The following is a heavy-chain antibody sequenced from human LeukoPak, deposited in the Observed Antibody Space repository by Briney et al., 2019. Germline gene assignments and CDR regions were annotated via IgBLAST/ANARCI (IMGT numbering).Heavy chain of an antibody. CDR3: ARPVGGGEAFDI. CDR1: GGSISSSSYY. J-gene: IGHJ3*02. D-gene: IGHD1-26*01. Sequence: PSETLSLTCTVSGGSISSSSYYWGWIRQPPGKGLEWIGSIYYSGSTYYNPSLKSRVTISVDTSKNQFFLKLSSVTAADTAVYYCARPVGGGEAFDIWGQGTMVTVSS. CDR2: IYYSGST. V-gene: IGHV4-39*01.